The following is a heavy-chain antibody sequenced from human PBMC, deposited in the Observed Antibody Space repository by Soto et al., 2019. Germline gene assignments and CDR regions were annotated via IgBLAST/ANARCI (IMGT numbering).Heavy chain of an antibody. CDR3: ARDVDSGYEDFDY. J-gene: IGHJ4*02. Sequence: ASVKVSCKASGYTFTSYGISWVRQAPGQGLEWMGWISAYNGNTNYAQKLQGRVTMTTDTSTSTAYIELRSLRSDDTAVYYCARDVDSGYEDFDYWGQGTLVTVSS. V-gene: IGHV1-18*01. D-gene: IGHD5-12*01. CDR1: GYTFTSYG. CDR2: ISAYNGNT.